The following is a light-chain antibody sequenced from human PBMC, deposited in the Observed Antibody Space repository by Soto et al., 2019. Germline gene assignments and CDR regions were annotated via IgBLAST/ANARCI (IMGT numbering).Light chain of an antibody. Sequence: EIVLTQSPGTLSLSPGERATLSCRASQSVSDNYLAWHQQRPGQAPRLLIFEASTRATGIPDRFSGSGSGTDFTLTISRLEPEDFAVYYCQQYGNSPFSLGPGTKVDVK. CDR1: QSVSDNY. J-gene: IGKJ3*01. V-gene: IGKV3-20*01. CDR3: QQYGNSPFS. CDR2: EAS.